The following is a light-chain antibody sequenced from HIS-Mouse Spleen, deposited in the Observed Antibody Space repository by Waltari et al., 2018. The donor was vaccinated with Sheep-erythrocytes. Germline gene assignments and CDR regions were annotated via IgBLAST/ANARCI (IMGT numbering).Light chain of an antibody. CDR3: AAWDDSLSGNWV. J-gene: IGLJ3*02. V-gene: IGLV1-47*01. CDR1: SSNIGSNY. CDR2: RNN. Sequence: QSVLTQPPSASGTPGQRVTISCSGSSSNIGSNYVYWYQQLPGTAPKILIYRNNQRPSGVPDRFSGSKSGPSASLAISGLRSEDEADYYCAAWDDSLSGNWVFGGGTKLTVL.